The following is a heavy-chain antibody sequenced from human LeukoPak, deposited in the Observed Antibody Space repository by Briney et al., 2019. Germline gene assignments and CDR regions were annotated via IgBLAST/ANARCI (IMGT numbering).Heavy chain of an antibody. J-gene: IGHJ6*02. Sequence: GGSLRLSCAASGFTFSDYYMSWIRQAPGKGLEWVTYISSSGSTIYYADSVKGRFTISRDNAKNSLYLQMNSLRAEDTAVYYCARRYCGGDYYEYYYYGMDVWGQGTTVTVSS. CDR2: ISSSGSTI. CDR1: GFTFSDYY. D-gene: IGHD2-21*02. CDR3: ARRYCGGDYYEYYYYGMDV. V-gene: IGHV3-11*01.